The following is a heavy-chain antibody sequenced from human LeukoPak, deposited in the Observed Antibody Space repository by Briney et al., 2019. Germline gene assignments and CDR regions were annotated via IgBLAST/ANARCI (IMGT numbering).Heavy chain of an antibody. CDR3: VKNDGWFHLAQ. Sequence: GGSLRLSCVASGFPFSSYWMTWVRQAPGKGLEWVANIKQDGSKKSYVDSVKGRFTISRDNAKNSLYLQMNSLRVEDTAVYYCVKNDGWFHLAQWGQGTLVTVSS. V-gene: IGHV3-7*03. CDR2: IKQDGSKK. CDR1: GFPFSSYW. J-gene: IGHJ4*02. D-gene: IGHD6-19*01.